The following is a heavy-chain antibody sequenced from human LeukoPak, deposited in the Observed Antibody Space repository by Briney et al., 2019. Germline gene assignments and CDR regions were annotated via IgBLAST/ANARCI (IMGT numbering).Heavy chain of an antibody. Sequence: TLSLTCTVSGGSISSGSYYWSWIRQPAGKGLEWIGRIDTSGSTNYNPSLKSRVTMSADTSKKQFSLKLRSVTAADTAVYYCAREGIYGDYRHWGQGTLVTVSS. J-gene: IGHJ4*02. D-gene: IGHD4-17*01. CDR1: GGSISSGSYY. V-gene: IGHV4-61*02. CDR3: AREGIYGDYRH. CDR2: IDTSGST.